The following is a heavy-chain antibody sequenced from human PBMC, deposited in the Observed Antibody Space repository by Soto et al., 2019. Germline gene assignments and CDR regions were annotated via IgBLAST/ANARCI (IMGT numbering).Heavy chain of an antibody. CDR2: ISGSGGST. Sequence: PGGSLRLSCAASGFTFSSYAMSWVRQAPGKGLEWVSAISGSGGSTYYADSVKGRFTISRDNSKNTLYLQMNSLRAEDTAVYYCAKDSYVGLLWFGRVTWGQGTLVTVSS. CDR1: GFTFSSYA. J-gene: IGHJ5*02. V-gene: IGHV3-23*01. CDR3: AKDSYVGLLWFGRVT. D-gene: IGHD3-10*01.